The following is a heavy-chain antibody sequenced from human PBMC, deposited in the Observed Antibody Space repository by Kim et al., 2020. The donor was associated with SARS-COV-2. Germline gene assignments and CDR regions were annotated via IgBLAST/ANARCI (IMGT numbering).Heavy chain of an antibody. CDR1: GGSISSGGYY. CDR3: ARGDGFGELLVY. J-gene: IGHJ4*02. V-gene: IGHV4-31*03. Sequence: SETLSLTCTVSGGSISSGGYYWSWIRQHPGKGLEWIGYIYYSGSTYYNPSLKSRVTISVDTSKNQFSLKLSSVTAADTAVYYCARGDGFGELLVYWGQGTLVTVSS. CDR2: IYYSGST. D-gene: IGHD3-10*01.